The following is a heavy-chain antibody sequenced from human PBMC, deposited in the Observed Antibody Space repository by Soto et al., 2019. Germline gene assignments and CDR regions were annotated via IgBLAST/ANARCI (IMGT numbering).Heavy chain of an antibody. CDR2: ISYEGSNK. D-gene: IGHD6-19*01. CDR3: ANDRDGSGWFSGYYYGVDV. CDR1: GFTFSSYG. V-gene: IGHV3-30*18. Sequence: QVQLVESGGGVVQPGRSLRLSCAASGFTFSSYGMHWVRQAPGKGLEWVALISYEGSNKYYADSVKGRFTISRDNSKYSLSLQVGSLRSEFTAVYYCANDRDGSGWFSGYYYGVDVWGQGTTVTVSS. J-gene: IGHJ6*02.